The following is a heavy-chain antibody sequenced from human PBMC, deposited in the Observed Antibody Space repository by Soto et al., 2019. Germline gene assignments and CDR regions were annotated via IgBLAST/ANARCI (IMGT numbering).Heavy chain of an antibody. CDR3: ARGPGWSDEYFQD. Sequence: QVQLQESGPGLVKPSETLSLTCTVSGDSISSYYFNWIRQPPGKGLEWIGYIYHSGSTNYNPSLKSRVTISVDTSKNQFSLKLSSVTAADTAVYYCARGPGWSDEYFQDWGQGTMITVSS. V-gene: IGHV4-59*01. D-gene: IGHD3-3*01. J-gene: IGHJ1*01. CDR2: IYHSGST. CDR1: GDSISSYY.